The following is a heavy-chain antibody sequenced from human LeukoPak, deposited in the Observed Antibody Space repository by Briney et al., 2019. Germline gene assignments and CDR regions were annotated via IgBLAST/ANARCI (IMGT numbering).Heavy chain of an antibody. D-gene: IGHD6-19*01. CDR1: GGTFSSYA. CDR2: ITPILGIA. CDR3: ARSRVSSGSHVPYPAGGFGAIFDY. V-gene: IGHV1-69*04. Sequence: ASVKVSCKASGGTFSSYAISWVRQAPGQGLEWMGRITPILGIANYAQKFQGRVTITADKSTSTAYMELSSLRSEDTAVYYCARSRVSSGSHVPYPAGGFGAIFDYWGQGTLVTVSS. J-gene: IGHJ4*02.